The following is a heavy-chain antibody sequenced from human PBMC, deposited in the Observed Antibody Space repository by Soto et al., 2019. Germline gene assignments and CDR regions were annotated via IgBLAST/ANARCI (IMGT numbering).Heavy chain of an antibody. CDR3: AKPPNYYDSSGYYDY. Sequence: EVQLVESGGGLVQPGGSLRLSCAASGFTFSSYWMHWVRQAPGKGLVWVSRINSDGSSTSYADSVKGRFTISRDNAKKTLYLQMNSRRAEETAVYYCAKPPNYYDSSGYYDYWGQGTLVTVSS. D-gene: IGHD3-22*01. V-gene: IGHV3-74*01. CDR2: INSDGSST. J-gene: IGHJ4*02. CDR1: GFTFSSYW.